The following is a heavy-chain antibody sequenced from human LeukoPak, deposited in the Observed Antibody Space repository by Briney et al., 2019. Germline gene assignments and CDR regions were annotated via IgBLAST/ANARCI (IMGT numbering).Heavy chain of an antibody. V-gene: IGHV4-34*01. D-gene: IGHD3-22*01. CDR1: GGSFSGYY. Sequence: PSETLSLTCAVYGGSFSGYYWSWIRQPPGKGLEWIGEINHSGSTNYNPSLKSRVTISVDTSKNQFSLKLSSVTAADTAVYYCARLFLHYYDSSGYYYDYWGQGTLVTVSS. CDR3: ARLFLHYYDSSGYYYDY. J-gene: IGHJ4*02. CDR2: INHSGST.